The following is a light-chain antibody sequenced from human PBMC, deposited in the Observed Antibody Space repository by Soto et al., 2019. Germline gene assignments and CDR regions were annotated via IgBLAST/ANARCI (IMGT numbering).Light chain of an antibody. Sequence: EIQLTQAPSTVSASVGDRVTITSRASQSISGWLAWYQQKPGEAPKLLIYDASTLESGVPSRFSGSGSGTDSTLTISSLQSEDFATYYCEQYYSFPPWFGQGTKVDIK. CDR3: EQYYSFPPW. J-gene: IGKJ1*01. CDR1: QSISGW. CDR2: DAS. V-gene: IGKV1-5*01.